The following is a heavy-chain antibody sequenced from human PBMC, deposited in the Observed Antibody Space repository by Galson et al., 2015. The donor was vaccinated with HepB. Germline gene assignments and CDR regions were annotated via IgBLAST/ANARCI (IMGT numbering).Heavy chain of an antibody. CDR3: ARDASEWSRDY. J-gene: IGHJ4*02. Sequence: SLRLSCAASGFTFTTSGMTWVRQAPGKGLEWVAVIGYSGTLSHYAHSVKGQFAISRDNAKNSMYLQMNSLRVEDTAVYYCARDASEWSRDYWGQGTLVAISS. CDR2: IGYSGTLS. D-gene: IGHD3-3*01. V-gene: IGHV3-21*01. CDR1: GFTFTTSG.